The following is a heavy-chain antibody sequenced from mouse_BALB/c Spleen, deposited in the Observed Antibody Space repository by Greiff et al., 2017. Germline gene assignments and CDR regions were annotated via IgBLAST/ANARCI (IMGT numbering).Heavy chain of an antibody. CDR2: ISSGGGST. Sequence: EVQLVESGGGLVKPGGSLKLSCAASGFAFSSYDMSWVRQTPEKRLEWVAYISSGGGSTYYPDTVKGRFTISRDNAKNTLYLQMSSLKSEDTAMYYCASPRIYYYGSSYWYFDVWGAGTTVTVSS. D-gene: IGHD1-1*01. CDR1: GFAFSSYD. CDR3: ASPRIYYYGSSYWYFDV. J-gene: IGHJ1*01. V-gene: IGHV5-12-1*01.